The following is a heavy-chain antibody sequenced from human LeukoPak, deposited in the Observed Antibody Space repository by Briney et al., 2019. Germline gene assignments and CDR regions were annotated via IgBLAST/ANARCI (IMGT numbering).Heavy chain of an antibody. CDR1: GFTLTTFG. D-gene: IGHD3-22*01. Sequence: PGGSLRLSCAASGFTLTTFGMHWVRQAPGKGLEWVALISYDGSNIYYADSVKGRFTISRDISKNTLYLQMNSLRAEDTAVYYCAKDRQNYRSSSGYYYWGQGTLVTVSS. J-gene: IGHJ4*02. CDR3: AKDRQNYRSSSGYYY. CDR2: ISYDGSNI. V-gene: IGHV3-30*18.